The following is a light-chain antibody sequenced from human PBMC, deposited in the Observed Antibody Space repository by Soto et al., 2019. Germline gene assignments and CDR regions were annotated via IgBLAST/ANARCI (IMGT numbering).Light chain of an antibody. CDR3: SSYTNTNTRVV. CDR2: DVS. CDR1: SSDIGGYNY. Sequence: QSVLTQPASVSGSPGQSITISCTGTSSDIGGYNYVSWYQQHPGKAPKLMIYDVSNRPSGVSNRFSASKSGNTASLTISGLQAEDEADYYCSSYTNTNTRVVFGGGTKLTVL. J-gene: IGLJ2*01. V-gene: IGLV2-14*01.